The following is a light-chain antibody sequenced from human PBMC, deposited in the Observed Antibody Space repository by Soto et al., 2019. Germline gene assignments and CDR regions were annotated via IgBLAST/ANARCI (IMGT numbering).Light chain of an antibody. CDR1: QAINTW. Sequence: DTQMTQSPSSVSASVGDRVTITCRASQAINTWLAWYQQKPGKAPKLLIYAASTLQSGVPSRYSGSGSGTDFTLTISSLQPEDFATYYCQQANSFPITFGQGTRVDIK. V-gene: IGKV1-12*01. CDR2: AAS. CDR3: QQANSFPIT. J-gene: IGKJ5*01.